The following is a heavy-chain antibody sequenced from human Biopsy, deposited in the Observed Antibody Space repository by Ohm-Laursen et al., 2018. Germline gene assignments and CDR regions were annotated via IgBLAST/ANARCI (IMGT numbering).Heavy chain of an antibody. D-gene: IGHD1-26*01. CDR2: IYTSGSP. V-gene: IGHV4-4*07. CDR3: ARGTGRYYVYGAFDI. Sequence: SETLSLTCTVSGDSINNYYWSWIRQPAGKGLEWIGRIYTSGSPNYNLSLESRVTMSVDTSKNQFSPNLRSMTAADTAVYYCARGTGRYYVYGAFDIWGQGTVVTVSS. J-gene: IGHJ3*02. CDR1: GDSINNYY.